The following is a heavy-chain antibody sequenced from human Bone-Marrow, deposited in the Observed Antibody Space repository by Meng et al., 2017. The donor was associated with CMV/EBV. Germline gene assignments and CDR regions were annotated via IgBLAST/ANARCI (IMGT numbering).Heavy chain of an antibody. V-gene: IGHV4-39*07. Sequence: GSLRLSCTVSGGSISSSSYYWGWIRQPPGKGLEWIGSIYYSGSTYYNPSLKSRVTISVDTSKNQFSLKLSSVTAADTAVYYCARAHYYDSSGYYGDAFDIWGQGTMVTVSS. J-gene: IGHJ3*02. CDR2: IYYSGST. D-gene: IGHD3-22*01. CDR1: GGSISSSSYY. CDR3: ARAHYYDSSGYYGDAFDI.